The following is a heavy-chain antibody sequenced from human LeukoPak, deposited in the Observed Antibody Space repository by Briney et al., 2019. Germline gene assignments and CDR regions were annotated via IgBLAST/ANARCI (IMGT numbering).Heavy chain of an antibody. V-gene: IGHV3-74*01. CDR2: IKSDGITT. CDR1: GFPFSSYS. J-gene: IGHJ5*02. Sequence: GGSLRLSCAASGFPFSSYSMNWVRQAPGGGLVWVSRIKSDGITTNYADSVRGRFTISRDNAKNTLYLQMNSLGAEDTAVYYCVRDGNFHLDPWGQGTLVTVSS. CDR3: VRDGNFHLDP. D-gene: IGHD1-1*01.